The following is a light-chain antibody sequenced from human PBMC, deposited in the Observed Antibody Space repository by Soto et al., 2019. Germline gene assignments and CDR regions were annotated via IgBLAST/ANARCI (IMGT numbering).Light chain of an antibody. Sequence: EILRTQSPDTLSVSPGARATLPCRASQSVSSNLAWYQQQPGQAPRLLIYGASTRATGIPARFSGSGSGTEFTLTISRLQSEDFAVYYCQQCKNLPRTFGQGTKVDIK. J-gene: IGKJ1*01. CDR3: QQCKNLPRT. V-gene: IGKV3-15*01. CDR2: GAS. CDR1: QSVSSN.